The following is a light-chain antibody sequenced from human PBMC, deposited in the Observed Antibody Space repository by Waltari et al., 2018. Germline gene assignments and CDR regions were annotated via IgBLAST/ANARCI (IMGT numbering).Light chain of an antibody. Sequence: QSALTQPASVSGSPGQSITISCTGTSSANGGYNYVSWFQQHPGKAPNLMIFDVSNRPSGVSNRFSGSKSGNTASLTISGLQAEDEADYYCSSYTNSNTWVFGGGTKLTVL. CDR3: SSYTNSNTWV. V-gene: IGLV2-14*03. CDR1: SSANGGYNY. CDR2: DVS. J-gene: IGLJ3*02.